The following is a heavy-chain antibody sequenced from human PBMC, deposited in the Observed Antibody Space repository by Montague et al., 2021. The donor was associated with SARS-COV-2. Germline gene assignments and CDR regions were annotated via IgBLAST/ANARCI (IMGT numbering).Heavy chain of an antibody. V-gene: IGHV4-31*03. D-gene: IGHD3-16*01. CDR1: GGSISSGGYY. J-gene: IGHJ5*02. Sequence: TLSLTCTVSGGSISSGGYYWSWIRQHPGKGLEWIGYIYYSGSTYYNPSPKSRLTISVDTSKNRFSLKLSSVTAAETAVYYCARDNYGNAGFDPWGQGTLVTVSS. CDR2: IYYSGST. CDR3: ARDNYGNAGFDP.